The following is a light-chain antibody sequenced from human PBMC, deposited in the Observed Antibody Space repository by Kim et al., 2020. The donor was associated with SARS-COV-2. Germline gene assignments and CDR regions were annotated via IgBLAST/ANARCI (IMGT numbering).Light chain of an antibody. V-gene: IGLV6-57*04. CDR1: SGSIDSKY. CDR2: ENN. J-gene: IGLJ2*01. Sequence: NFMLTQPHSVSESPGKTVIISCTRSSGSIDSKYVQWYQQRPDSAPTPVIYENNRRPYGIPDRFSGSIDSSSNSASLTLSGLRTEDEADYYCQSYDTNYVVFGGGTKLTVL. CDR3: QSYDTNYVV.